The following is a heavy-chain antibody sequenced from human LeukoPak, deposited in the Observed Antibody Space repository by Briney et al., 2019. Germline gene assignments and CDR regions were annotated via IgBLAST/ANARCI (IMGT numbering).Heavy chain of an antibody. Sequence: ASVKVSCKASGYTFTSYGISWVRQAPGQGLEWMGWISAYNGNTNYAQKLQGRVTMTTDTSTSTAYMELRSLRSDDTAVYYCAREANYYGSDWFDPWGQGTLVTVSP. CDR1: GYTFTSYG. D-gene: IGHD3-10*01. CDR2: ISAYNGNT. J-gene: IGHJ5*02. V-gene: IGHV1-18*01. CDR3: AREANYYGSDWFDP.